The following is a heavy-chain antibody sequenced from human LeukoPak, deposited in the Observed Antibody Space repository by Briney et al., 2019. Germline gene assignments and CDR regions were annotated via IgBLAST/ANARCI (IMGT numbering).Heavy chain of an antibody. J-gene: IGHJ4*02. D-gene: IGHD6-19*01. Sequence: ASVKVSFKASGYTFTGYYMHWVRQAPGQGLEWMGWINPNSGGTNYAQKFQGRVTMTRDTSISTAYMELSRLRSDDTAVYYCARGPGYSSGWYGVSGLDYWGQGTLVTVSS. CDR1: GYTFTGYY. V-gene: IGHV1-2*02. CDR3: ARGPGYSSGWYGVSGLDY. CDR2: INPNSGGT.